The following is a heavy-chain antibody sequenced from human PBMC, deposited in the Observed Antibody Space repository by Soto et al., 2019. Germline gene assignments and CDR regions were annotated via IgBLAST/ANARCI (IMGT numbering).Heavy chain of an antibody. CDR3: TTGPPVVTTNGNY. Sequence: GGSLRLSCAASGFTFSNAWMNWVRQAPGKGLEWVGRIKSKTDGGTTDYAAPVKGRFTISRDDSKNTLYLQMNSLKTEDTAVYYWTTGPPVVTTNGNYWGKGTLFTVSS. D-gene: IGHD2-21*02. CDR2: IKSKTDGGTT. CDR1: GFTFSNAW. J-gene: IGHJ4*02. V-gene: IGHV3-15*07.